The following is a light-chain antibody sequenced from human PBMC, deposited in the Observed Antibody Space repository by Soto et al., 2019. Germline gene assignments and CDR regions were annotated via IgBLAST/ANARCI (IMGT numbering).Light chain of an antibody. CDR3: QQYGTSEII. CDR1: QTLSNSF. CDR2: DTS. V-gene: IGKV3-20*01. Sequence: EIVLTQSPGTLSLSPGKIATLSFSASQTLSNSFIAWYQRKPGQAPRLLIYDTSSRATGVPDRYSASGSGTDFTLTISRLEPEDFAVFFCQQYGTSEIIFGQGTRLEIK. J-gene: IGKJ5*01.